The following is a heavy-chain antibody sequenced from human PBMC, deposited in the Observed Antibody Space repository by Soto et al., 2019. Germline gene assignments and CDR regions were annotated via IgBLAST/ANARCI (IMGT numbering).Heavy chain of an antibody. J-gene: IGHJ4*02. V-gene: IGHV1-69*13. CDR1: GGTFSSYA. CDR3: ARARAPGYCSSTSCYTDFDY. CDR2: IIPIFGTA. Sequence: ASVKVSCKASGGTFSSYAISWVRQAPGQGLEWMGGIIPIFGTANYAQKFQGRVTITADESTSTAYMELSSLRSEDTAVYYCARARAPGYCSSTSCYTDFDYWGQGTLVTVSS. D-gene: IGHD2-2*02.